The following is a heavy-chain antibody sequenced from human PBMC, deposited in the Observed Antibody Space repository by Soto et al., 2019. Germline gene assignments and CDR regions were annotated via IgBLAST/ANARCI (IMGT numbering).Heavy chain of an antibody. Sequence: QLHLVQSGAVVKKPGASVTVSCSASGYPVTAYYMHWVRQAPGRGLEWMGGINPATGAAKYTQTFQGRVTMTRDTSTSAFFMELSGLTSEDTAVFYCARVVGVGVAGSAAFDMWGQGTLVTVSS. CDR1: GYPVTAYY. CDR2: INPATGAA. J-gene: IGHJ3*02. D-gene: IGHD3-3*01. CDR3: ARVVGVGVAGSAAFDM. V-gene: IGHV1-2*02.